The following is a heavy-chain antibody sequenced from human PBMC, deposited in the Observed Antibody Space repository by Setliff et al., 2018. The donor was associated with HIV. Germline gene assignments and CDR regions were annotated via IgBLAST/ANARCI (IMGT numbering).Heavy chain of an antibody. CDR3: ARDQRLSY. CDR1: GGSISTSSYY. Sequence: SETLSLTCTVSGGSISTSSYYWGWIRQPPGKGLEWIASFHDSESTSYNPSLRSRVTMSVDKSKNQFSLKLSSVTAADTAVYYCARDQRLSYWGQGTLVTVSS. CDR2: FHDSEST. J-gene: IGHJ4*02. V-gene: IGHV4-39*07.